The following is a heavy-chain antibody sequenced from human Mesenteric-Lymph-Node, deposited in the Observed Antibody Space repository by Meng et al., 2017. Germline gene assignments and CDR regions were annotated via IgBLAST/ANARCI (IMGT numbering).Heavy chain of an antibody. J-gene: IGHJ6*02. V-gene: IGHV3-11*01. Sequence: GGSLRLSCAASGFNFTDYYMSWIRQAPGKGLEWVSFTSSSSNTISYADSVKGRFTISRDNAKNSLYLQMNSLRAEDTAVYYCARRLSANFYYYAMDIWGRGTTVTVSS. CDR2: TSSSSNTI. CDR1: GFNFTDYY. D-gene: IGHD2/OR15-2a*01. CDR3: ARRLSANFYYYAMDI.